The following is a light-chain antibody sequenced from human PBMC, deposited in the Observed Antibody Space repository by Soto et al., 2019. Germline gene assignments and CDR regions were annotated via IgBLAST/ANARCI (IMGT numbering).Light chain of an antibody. CDR1: ISDVGGYNS. CDR2: EVS. Sequence: QSVLTQPASVSGSPGQSITISFTGTISDVGGYNSVSWYQHHPGKAPKLIIYEVSNRPSGVSNRFSGSKSGDTASLTISGLQAEDEADYYCSSYTSGSTLVVFGGGTKLTVL. CDR3: SSYTSGSTLVV. J-gene: IGLJ2*01. V-gene: IGLV2-14*01.